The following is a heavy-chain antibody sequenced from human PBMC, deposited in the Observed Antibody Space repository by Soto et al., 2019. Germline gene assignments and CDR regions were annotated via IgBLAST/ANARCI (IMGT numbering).Heavy chain of an antibody. J-gene: IGHJ6*02. CDR3: ARDGNQGEYYDFWSGYSTLYYYYGMDV. D-gene: IGHD3-3*01. Sequence: PGGSLRLSCAASGLTFSSYGMHWVRQAPGKGLEWVAVIWYDGSNKYYADSVKGRFTISRDNSKNTLYLQMNSLRAEDTAVYYCARDGNQGEYYDFWSGYSTLYYYYGMDVWGQGTTVTVSS. V-gene: IGHV3-33*01. CDR2: IWYDGSNK. CDR1: GLTFSSYG.